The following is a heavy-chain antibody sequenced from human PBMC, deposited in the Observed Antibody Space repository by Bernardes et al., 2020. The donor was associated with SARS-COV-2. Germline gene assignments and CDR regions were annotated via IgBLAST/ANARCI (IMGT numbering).Heavy chain of an antibody. CDR1: GYTFTSYD. D-gene: IGHD4-4*01. CDR2: MNPNSGNT. CDR3: ARGVREYTNYYFDS. Sequence: ASVKVSCKASGYTFTSYDINWVRQATGQGLEWMGWMNPNSGNTGFAQKFQGRVTMTWRTSISTAYMELRSLRSEDTAVYYCARGVREYTNYYFDSWGQGTLVTVSS. J-gene: IGHJ4*02. V-gene: IGHV1-8*01.